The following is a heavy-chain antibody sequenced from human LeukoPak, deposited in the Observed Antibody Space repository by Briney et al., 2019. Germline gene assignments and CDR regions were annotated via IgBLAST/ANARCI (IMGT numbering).Heavy chain of an antibody. J-gene: IGHJ4*02. D-gene: IGHD2-2*01. CDR1: GFTFSSYG. CDR3: AKDVPTAYFDY. V-gene: IGHV3-30*02. CDR2: VRYDETTK. Sequence: GRSLRLSCAASGFTFSSYGMHWVRQAPGRGLEWVAFVRYDETTKFYADSVKDRFTISRDNSKTTLYLQMNSLRAEDTAVYYCAKDVPTAYFDYWGQGTLVTVSS.